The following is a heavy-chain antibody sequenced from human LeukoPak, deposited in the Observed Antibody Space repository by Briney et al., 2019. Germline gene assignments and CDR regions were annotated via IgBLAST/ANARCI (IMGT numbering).Heavy chain of an antibody. Sequence: SETLSLTCAVYVESFSGYYWSWIRQPPGKGLEWIGEISDSGTTNYNPSLKSRVTISVDTSKNQFSLKLSSVTAADTAVYYCARGASCGGDCYWEDYYYYGTDVWGQGTTVTVSS. CDR3: ARGASCGGDCYWEDYYYYGTDV. CDR2: ISDSGTT. D-gene: IGHD2-21*02. CDR1: VESFSGYY. J-gene: IGHJ6*02. V-gene: IGHV4-34*01.